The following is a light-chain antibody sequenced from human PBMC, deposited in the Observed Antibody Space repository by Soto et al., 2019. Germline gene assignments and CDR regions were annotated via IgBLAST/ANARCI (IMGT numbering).Light chain of an antibody. Sequence: EIQMTQSPSTLSASVGDRVTITCRASQSISSWLAWYQQKPGKAPKLLIYDASSLESGVPSRFGGSGSGTEFTLTISSLQPDDFATYYCQQYNSYSGTFGQGTKVDIK. CDR3: QQYNSYSGT. J-gene: IGKJ1*01. CDR2: DAS. CDR1: QSISSW. V-gene: IGKV1-5*01.